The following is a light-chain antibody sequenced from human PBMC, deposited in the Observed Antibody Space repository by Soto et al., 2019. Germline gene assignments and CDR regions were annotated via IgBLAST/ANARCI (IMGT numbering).Light chain of an antibody. J-gene: IGKJ1*01. CDR3: HQYTSPPWT. Sequence: EIVLTQSPNTLSLSPGEGATLSCRASQSVPGNYLAWLQQKPGQTPRVLIYGASSRATGIPDRFSGSGSGTDVTLTISRVEPDDFALYYCHQYTSPPWTLGQGTRVE. CDR2: GAS. V-gene: IGKV3-20*01. CDR1: QSVPGNY.